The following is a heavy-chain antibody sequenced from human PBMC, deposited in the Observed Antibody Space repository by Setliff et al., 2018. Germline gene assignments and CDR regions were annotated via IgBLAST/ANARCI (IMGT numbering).Heavy chain of an antibody. CDR1: GGSVNSGYDN. CDR3: ARMSGFQYMDV. D-gene: IGHD3-3*01. V-gene: IGHV4-61*09. Sequence: SETLSLTCTVSGGSVNSGYDNWNWLRQPAGKGLEWIGHINRRGSTDFSPSLKSRVTISVDTSKNHFSLKLSSVTAADTAVYYCARMSGFQYMDVWGKGTTVTVSS. CDR2: INRRGST. J-gene: IGHJ6*03.